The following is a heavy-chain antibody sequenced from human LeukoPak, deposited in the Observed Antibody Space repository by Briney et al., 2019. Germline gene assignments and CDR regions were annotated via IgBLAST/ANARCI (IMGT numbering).Heavy chain of an antibody. CDR3: ARLTGTTGFDY. V-gene: IGHV3-7*01. D-gene: IGHD1-1*01. Sequence: PGGSLRLSCAASGFPFSSYWMSWVRQAPGKGLEWVANIKQDGSDKYYVDSVKGRFTISRDNPKNSLCLQVNSLRADDTAVYYCARLTGTTGFDYWGQGTLVTVSS. CDR2: IKQDGSDK. CDR1: GFPFSSYW. J-gene: IGHJ4*02.